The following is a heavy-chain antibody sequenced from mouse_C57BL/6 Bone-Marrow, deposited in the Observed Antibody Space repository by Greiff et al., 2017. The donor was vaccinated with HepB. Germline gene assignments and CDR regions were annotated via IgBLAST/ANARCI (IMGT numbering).Heavy chain of an antibody. Sequence: VQLKESGPGLVQPSQSLSITCTVSGFSLTSYGVHWVRQSPGKGLEWLGVIWRGGSTDYNAAFMSRLSITKDNSKSQVFFKMNSLQADDTAIYYCAKKGLRPRYWYFDVWGTGTTVTVSS. CDR3: AKKGLRPRYWYFDV. CDR1: GFSLTSYG. V-gene: IGHV2-5*01. D-gene: IGHD2-2*01. CDR2: IWRGGST. J-gene: IGHJ1*03.